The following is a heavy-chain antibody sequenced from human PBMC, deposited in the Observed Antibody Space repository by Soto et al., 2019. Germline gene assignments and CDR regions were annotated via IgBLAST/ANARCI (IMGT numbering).Heavy chain of an antibody. CDR3: ARYRMSSSGYGMDV. CDR2: IYYSGRT. J-gene: IGHJ6*02. CDR1: DGSISSYY. D-gene: IGHD6-13*01. V-gene: IGHV4-59*01. Sequence: SETLSLTCTVSDGSISSYYWSWIRQPPGKGLEWIGYIYYSGRTNYNPSLKSRVTISVDTSKNQFSLKLSSVTAADTAVYYCARYRMSSSGYGMDVWGQGTTVTVSS.